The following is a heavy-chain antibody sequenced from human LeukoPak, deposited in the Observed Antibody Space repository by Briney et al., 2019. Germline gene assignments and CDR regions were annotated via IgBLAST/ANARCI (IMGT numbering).Heavy chain of an antibody. CDR3: ATGDNYSSLSY. V-gene: IGHV4-4*02. J-gene: IGHJ4*02. CDR1: GGSISSSNW. CDR2: IYHSGST. Sequence: SETLSLTCAVSGGSISSSNWWSWVRQPPGQGLEWIGEIYHSGSTYYNPSLKSRVTISVDTSKNQFSLKLSSVTAADTAVYYCATGDNYSSLSYWGQGTLVTVSS. D-gene: IGHD2-15*01.